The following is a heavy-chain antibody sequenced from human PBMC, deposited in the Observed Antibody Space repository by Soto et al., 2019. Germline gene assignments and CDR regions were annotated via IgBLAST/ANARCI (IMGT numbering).Heavy chain of an antibody. CDR2: IYYSGST. CDR1: GGSVSSGSYY. J-gene: IGHJ4*02. CDR3: ARTHYSDRSGTDY. D-gene: IGHD3-22*01. Sequence: SETLSLTCTVSGGSVSSGSYYWSWIRQPPGKGLEWIGYIYYSGSTNYNPSLQSRVTISVDTPKNQFSLNLSSVTAADTAVYYCARTHYSDRSGTDYWGQGTLVTVS. V-gene: IGHV4-61*01.